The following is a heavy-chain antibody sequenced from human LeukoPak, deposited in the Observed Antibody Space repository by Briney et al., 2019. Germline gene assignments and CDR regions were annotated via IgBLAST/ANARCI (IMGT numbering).Heavy chain of an antibody. V-gene: IGHV1-2*02. D-gene: IGHD4-17*01. CDR2: INPNNGGT. Sequence: ASVKVSRKASGYTFTSYGISWVRQAPGQGLEWMGWINPNNGGTNYAQKFQGRVTMTRDTSISTAYMELSRLRSDDTAVYYCARVAGTTVTHPFDYWGQGTLVTVSS. CDR1: GYTFTSYG. CDR3: ARVAGTTVTHPFDY. J-gene: IGHJ4*02.